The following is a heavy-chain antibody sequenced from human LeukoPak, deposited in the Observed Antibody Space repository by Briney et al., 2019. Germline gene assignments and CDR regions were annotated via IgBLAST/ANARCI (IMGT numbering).Heavy chain of an antibody. J-gene: IGHJ4*02. CDR3: ARVRYYGPGIYYRGLAY. CDR2: MNPNSGNT. Sequence: VSVKVSCKASGYTFSTYDINWVRQATGQGLEWMGWMNPNSGNTGYAQKFQGRVTMTRYTSISTAYMELSGLRSEDTAVYYCARVRYYGPGIYYRGLAYWGQGSLVTVSS. V-gene: IGHV1-8*01. CDR1: GYTFSTYD. D-gene: IGHD3-10*01.